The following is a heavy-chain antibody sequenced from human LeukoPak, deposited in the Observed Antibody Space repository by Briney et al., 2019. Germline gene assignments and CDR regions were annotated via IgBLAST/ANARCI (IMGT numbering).Heavy chain of an antibody. CDR3: ARDQGYSGYDFYFDY. V-gene: IGHV1-3*01. Sequence: VASVKVSCKASGYTFTSYAMHWVRQAPGQRLEWMGWINAGNGNTKYSQKFQGRVTITRDTSESTAYMELSSLRSEDTAVYYCARDQGYSGYDFYFDYWGQGTLVTVSS. J-gene: IGHJ4*02. CDR2: INAGNGNT. CDR1: GYTFTSYA. D-gene: IGHD5-12*01.